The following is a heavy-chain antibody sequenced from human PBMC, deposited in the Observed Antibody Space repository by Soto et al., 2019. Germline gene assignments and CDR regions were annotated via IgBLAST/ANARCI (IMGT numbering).Heavy chain of an antibody. J-gene: IGHJ4*02. Sequence: EVQLVESGGGLVQPGGSLRLSCAATGFTFSTYWMHWVRHGPGKGLVWVSRISTDGSSTTYADSVKGRFTISRDNAKNTLYLQMNSLRAEDTAVYYCARATGSNHPFDYWGQGSLVTVSS. D-gene: IGHD2-2*01. CDR2: ISTDGSST. V-gene: IGHV3-74*01. CDR1: GFTFSTYW. CDR3: ARATGSNHPFDY.